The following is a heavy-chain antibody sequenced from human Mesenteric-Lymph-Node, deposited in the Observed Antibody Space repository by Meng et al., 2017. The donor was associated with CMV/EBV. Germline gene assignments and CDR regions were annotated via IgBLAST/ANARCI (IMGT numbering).Heavy chain of an antibody. D-gene: IGHD2-2*01. J-gene: IGHJ6*02. V-gene: IGHV1-3*02. CDR3: ATRPGKIRPTSGHYYYGMDV. Sequence: ASVKVSCKASGYTFTSYAMHWVRQAPGQRLEWMGWSNAGNGNTKYSQEFQGRVTITRDTSASTAYMELSSLRSEDTAVYYCATRPGKIRPTSGHYYYGMDVWGQGTTVTVSS. CDR1: GYTFTSYA. CDR2: SNAGNGNT.